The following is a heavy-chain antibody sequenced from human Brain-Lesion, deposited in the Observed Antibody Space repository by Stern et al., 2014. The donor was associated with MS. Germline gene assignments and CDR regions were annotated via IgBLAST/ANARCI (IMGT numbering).Heavy chain of an antibody. CDR1: GGSVRSTSYA. D-gene: IGHD2-15*01. V-gene: IGHV4-39*01. J-gene: IGHJ5*02. CDR3: AGEEDIRYCSGGSCTGNWFDP. Sequence: QVQLQESGPGLVKPSETLSLTCTVAGGSVRSTSYAWAWIRQPPGKGLEWIGTIYYSGKTYYSPSLKSRLPISLDTSKTQVPLHLGFVPAADTAVYYCAGEEDIRYCSGGSCTGNWFDPWGQGTLVTVSS. CDR2: IYYSGKT.